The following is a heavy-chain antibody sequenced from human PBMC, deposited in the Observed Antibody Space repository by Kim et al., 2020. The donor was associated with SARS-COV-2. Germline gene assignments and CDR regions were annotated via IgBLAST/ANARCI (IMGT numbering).Heavy chain of an antibody. V-gene: IGHV1-69*13. CDR1: GGTFSSYA. CDR3: ARDQGDCSGGSCYVYGMDV. CDR2: IIPIFGTA. J-gene: IGHJ6*02. D-gene: IGHD2-15*01. Sequence: SVKVSCKASGGTFSSYAISWVRQAPGQGLEWMGGIIPIFGTANYAQKFQGRVTITADESTSTAYMELSSLRSEDTAVYYCARDQGDCSGGSCYVYGMDVSGQGTTVTVSS.